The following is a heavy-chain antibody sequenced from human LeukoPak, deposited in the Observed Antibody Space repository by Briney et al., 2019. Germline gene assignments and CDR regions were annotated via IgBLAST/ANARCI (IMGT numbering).Heavy chain of an antibody. D-gene: IGHD3-3*01. CDR3: ARDVFTYDFRYFDY. CDR1: GFIFSSYS. CDR2: ISSSSSYI. V-gene: IGHV3-21*01. J-gene: IGHJ4*02. Sequence: GGSLRLSCAASGFIFSSYSMNWVRQAPGKGLEWVSSISSSSSYIYYADSVKGRFTISRDNAKNSLYLQMNSLRAEDTAVYYCARDVFTYDFRYFDYWGQGTLVTVSS.